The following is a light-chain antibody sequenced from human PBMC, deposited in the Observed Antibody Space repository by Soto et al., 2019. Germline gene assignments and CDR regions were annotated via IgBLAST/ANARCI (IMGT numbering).Light chain of an antibody. V-gene: IGLV2-11*01. J-gene: IGLJ1*01. Sequence: QSVLTQPRSVSGSPGQSVTISCTGTSSDSDVNDYKFFSWYQQHPGKAPKLIIFDVSERPSGVPDRFSASKSGNTASLSISGLQAEDEADYYCCSYAGTYSYVFGSGTRSPS. CDR1: SSDSDVNDYKF. CDR3: CSYAGTYSYV. CDR2: DVS.